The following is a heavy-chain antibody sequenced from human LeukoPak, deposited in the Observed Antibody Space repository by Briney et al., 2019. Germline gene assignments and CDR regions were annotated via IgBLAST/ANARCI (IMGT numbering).Heavy chain of an antibody. CDR1: GYTFTGYY. Sequence: GASVKVSRKASGYTFTGYYMHWVRQAPGQGLEWMGWINPNSGGTNYAQKFQGRVTMTRDTSIATAYMELSSLRSEDTAVYYCATAIRLNYYDSSGYIPFLGFDYWGQGTLVTVSS. D-gene: IGHD3-22*01. V-gene: IGHV1-2*02. CDR3: ATAIRLNYYDSSGYIPFLGFDY. CDR2: INPNSGGT. J-gene: IGHJ4*02.